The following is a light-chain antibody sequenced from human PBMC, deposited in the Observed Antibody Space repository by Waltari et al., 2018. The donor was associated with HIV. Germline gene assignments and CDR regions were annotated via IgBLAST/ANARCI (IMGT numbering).Light chain of an antibody. J-gene: IGLJ3*02. V-gene: IGLV1-47*02. Sequence: QSVLTQPPSASGTPGPRVTISCSGSSSNIGSDFVYWYQQLPGTAPKLLIYSNDQRPSGVPDRFSGSKSGTSASLAISGLRSEDEADYYCTTWDSSVTAWVFGGGTKLTVL. CDR1: SSNIGSDF. CDR3: TTWDSSVTAWV. CDR2: SND.